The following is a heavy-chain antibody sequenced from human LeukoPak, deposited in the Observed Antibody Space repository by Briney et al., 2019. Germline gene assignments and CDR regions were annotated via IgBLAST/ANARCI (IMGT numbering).Heavy chain of an antibody. J-gene: IGHJ4*02. CDR2: IIPIFGTA. Sequence: ASVKVSCKASGGTFSSYAISWVRQAPGQGLEWMGGIIPIFGTANYAQKFQGRVTITADKSTSTAYMELSSLRSEDTAVYYCARVGPDYYDSSGYFFLDYWGQGTLVTVSS. V-gene: IGHV1-69*06. CDR1: GGTFSSYA. D-gene: IGHD3-22*01. CDR3: ARVGPDYYDSSGYFFLDY.